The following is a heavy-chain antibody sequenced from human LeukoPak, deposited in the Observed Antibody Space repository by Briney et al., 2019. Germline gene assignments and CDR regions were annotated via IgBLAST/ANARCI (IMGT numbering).Heavy chain of an antibody. J-gene: IGHJ4*02. Sequence: PSETLSLTCTVSGGSISSSSYSWGWIRQPPGKGLEWIGEINHSGSTNYNPSLKSRVTISVDTSKNQFSLKLSSVTAADTAVYYCARNFPLGYCSSTSCYSPSAPRHWGQGTLVTVSS. CDR1: GGSISSSSYS. CDR3: ARNFPLGYCSSTSCYSPSAPRH. V-gene: IGHV4-39*07. D-gene: IGHD2-2*02. CDR2: INHSGST.